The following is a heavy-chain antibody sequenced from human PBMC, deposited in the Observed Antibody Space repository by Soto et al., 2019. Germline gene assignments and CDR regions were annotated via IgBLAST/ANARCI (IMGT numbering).Heavy chain of an antibody. CDR2: INISNGNT. CDR1: GYTFKGYQ. Sequence: GGPVKVSCKASGYTFKGYQIYWVRQAPGQRLECMGWINISNGNTEYSQNFQGRVTMTRDTSASTAYMELSNLRSEDTAVYYCARAPPEGHVLYYFDYWGQGTLVTVSS. J-gene: IGHJ4*02. V-gene: IGHV1-3*04. CDR3: ARAPPEGHVLYYFDY.